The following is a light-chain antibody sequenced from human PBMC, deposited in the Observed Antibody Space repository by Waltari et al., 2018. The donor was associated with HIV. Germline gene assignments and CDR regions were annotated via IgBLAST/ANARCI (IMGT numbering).Light chain of an antibody. CDR1: RERLHRDNNNIY. J-gene: IGKJ2*01. Sequence: DIVVTQSPDSLVVSLGERATIHCRSSRERLHRDNNNIYLVWYRQNPGKPPQRLIYWASTRESGVPDRFSGSGSGTDFALTISNLQPEDVAVYYCQQSHSVPYTFGQGTRLEI. CDR3: QQSHSVPYT. CDR2: WAS. V-gene: IGKV4-1*01.